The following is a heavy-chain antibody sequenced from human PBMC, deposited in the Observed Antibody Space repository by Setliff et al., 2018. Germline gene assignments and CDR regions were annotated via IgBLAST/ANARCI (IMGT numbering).Heavy chain of an antibody. CDR2: ISAYNGNT. D-gene: IGHD3-3*01. CDR1: GYTFTSYG. Sequence: ASVKVFCKASGYTFTSYGISWVRQAPGQGLEWMGWISAYNGNTNYAQKLQGRVTMTTDTSTSTAYMELRSLRSDDTAVYYCARDPAPRLRFLERFDPWGQGTLVTVSS. CDR3: ARDPAPRLRFLERFDP. V-gene: IGHV1-18*01. J-gene: IGHJ5*02.